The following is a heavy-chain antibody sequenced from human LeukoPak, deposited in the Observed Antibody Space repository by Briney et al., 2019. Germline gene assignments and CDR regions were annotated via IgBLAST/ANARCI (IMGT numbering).Heavy chain of an antibody. CDR1: GGSISSYY. CDR2: IYYSGST. V-gene: IGHV4-59*01. D-gene: IGHD6-13*01. Sequence: PSETLSLTCTVSGGSISSYYCSWIRQPPGKGLEWIGYIYYSGSTNYNPSLKSRVTISVDTSKNQFSLKLSSVTAADTAVYYCARGTAAGTTGIDYWGQGTLVTVSS. CDR3: ARGTAAGTTGIDY. J-gene: IGHJ4*02.